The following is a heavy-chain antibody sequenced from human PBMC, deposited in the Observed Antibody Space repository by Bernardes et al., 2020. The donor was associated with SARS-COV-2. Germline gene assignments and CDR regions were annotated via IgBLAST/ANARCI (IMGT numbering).Heavy chain of an antibody. CDR1: GFTFSSYA. CDR2: ITGSGGST. D-gene: IGHD5-18*01. J-gene: IGHJ4*02. CDR3: AKDQGEYSYGNGYY. Sequence: GGSLRLSCAASGFTFSSYAMSWVRQAPGKGLEWVSAITGSGGSTYFADSVKGRFTISRDNSKNTLYLQMNSLRAEDTAVYYCAKDQGEYSYGNGYYWGQGTLVTVSS. V-gene: IGHV3-23*01.